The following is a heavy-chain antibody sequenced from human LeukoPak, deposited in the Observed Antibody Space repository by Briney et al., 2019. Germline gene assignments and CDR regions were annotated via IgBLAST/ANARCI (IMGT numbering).Heavy chain of an antibody. Sequence: HPGGSLRLSCAASGFTFSSYGMHWVRQAPGKGLEWVAVIWYDGSNKYYADSVKGRFTISRDNPKNTLYLQMNSLRAEDTAVYYCARDILRYCSGGSCYSGYWGQGTLVTVSS. CDR1: GFTFSSYG. D-gene: IGHD2-15*01. V-gene: IGHV3-33*01. CDR3: ARDILRYCSGGSCYSGY. CDR2: IWYDGSNK. J-gene: IGHJ4*02.